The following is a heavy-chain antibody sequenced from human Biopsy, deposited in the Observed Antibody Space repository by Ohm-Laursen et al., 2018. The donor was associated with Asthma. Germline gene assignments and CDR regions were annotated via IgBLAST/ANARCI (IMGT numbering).Heavy chain of an antibody. V-gene: IGHV3-53*01. J-gene: IGHJ4*02. Sequence: SLRLSCAASGFAVSRDYMFWVRQAPGKGLEWVSVIYSGGTSYTADSVRGRFTISRDFSKNTLHLQMHSLRVEDTAVYYCARGDSSGWSHYYFDYWGQGTLVTVSS. CDR2: IYSGGTS. D-gene: IGHD6-19*01. CDR1: GFAVSRDY. CDR3: ARGDSSGWSHYYFDY.